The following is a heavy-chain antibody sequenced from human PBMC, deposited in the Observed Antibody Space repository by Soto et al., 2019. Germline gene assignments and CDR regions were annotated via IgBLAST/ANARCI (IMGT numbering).Heavy chain of an antibody. Sequence: EVQLVEAGGGLVQPGGSLSLSCVVSGFTFSSHEMNWVRQAPGKGPEWVSKISESGGTTSYADSVKGRFTISRDNARDSLYLNMDSLRAEDTAVYYCARDRSLIFAVPPYGMDVWGQGTTVTVSS. V-gene: IGHV3-48*03. D-gene: IGHD3-3*01. CDR1: GFTFSSHE. CDR2: ISESGGTT. J-gene: IGHJ6*02. CDR3: ARDRSLIFAVPPYGMDV.